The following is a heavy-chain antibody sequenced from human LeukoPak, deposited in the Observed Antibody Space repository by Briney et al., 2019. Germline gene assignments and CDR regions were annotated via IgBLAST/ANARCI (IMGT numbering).Heavy chain of an antibody. CDR1: GGSISSSSYY. V-gene: IGHV4-39*07. Sequence: SETLSLTCTVSGGSISSSSYYWGWIRQPPGKGLEWIGSIYYSGSTYYNPSFKSRVTISVDTSKNQFSLKLSSVTAADTAVYYCARDFRRVSIAAAGHYNWFDPWGQGTLVTVSS. J-gene: IGHJ5*02. CDR3: ARDFRRVSIAAAGHYNWFDP. D-gene: IGHD6-13*01. CDR2: IYYSGST.